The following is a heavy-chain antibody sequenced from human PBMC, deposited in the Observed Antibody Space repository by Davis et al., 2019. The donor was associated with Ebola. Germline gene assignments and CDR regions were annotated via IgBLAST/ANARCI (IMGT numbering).Heavy chain of an antibody. Sequence: PGGSLRLSCAVSGFTFSSYWMHWVRHAPGKGLVWVSCINRDGSTTTYADSVTGRFTISRDNAKNTLYLQMNNLRVEDTAVYYCETLPGYYWGQGTLVTVSS. CDR2: INRDGSTT. CDR3: ETLPGYY. D-gene: IGHD1-26*01. CDR1: GFTFSSYW. J-gene: IGHJ4*02. V-gene: IGHV3-74*03.